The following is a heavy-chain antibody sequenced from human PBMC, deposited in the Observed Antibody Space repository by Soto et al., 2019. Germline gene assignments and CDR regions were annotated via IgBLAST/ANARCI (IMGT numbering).Heavy chain of an antibody. J-gene: IGHJ5*02. CDR2: ISAYNGDT. CDR1: GYTFTNYG. CDR3: ARDGGVNWFDP. D-gene: IGHD3-16*01. Sequence: QVQLVQSGPEVKKPGASVKVSCKASGYTFTNYGISWVRQAPGQGLEWIGWISAYNGDTNYIQKLQGRVTMTTDTSSSTAYMELRNLTSDDTAVYYCARDGGVNWFDPWGQGTLVTVSS. V-gene: IGHV1-18*01.